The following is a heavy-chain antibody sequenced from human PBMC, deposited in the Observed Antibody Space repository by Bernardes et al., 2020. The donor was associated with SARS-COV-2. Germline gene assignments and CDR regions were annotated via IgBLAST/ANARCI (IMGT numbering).Heavy chain of an antibody. Sequence: GGSLRLSCAASGFTFSNYNMNWVRQAPGKGLEWVSYISSSSSTIYYADSVKGRFTISRDNAKNSLYLQMYSLRAEDTAVYYCARDDSGYYYYYYVMDVWGQGTTVTVSS. CDR2: ISSSSSTI. D-gene: IGHD1-26*01. CDR3: ARDDSGYYYYYYVMDV. V-gene: IGHV3-48*01. J-gene: IGHJ6*02. CDR1: GFTFSNYN.